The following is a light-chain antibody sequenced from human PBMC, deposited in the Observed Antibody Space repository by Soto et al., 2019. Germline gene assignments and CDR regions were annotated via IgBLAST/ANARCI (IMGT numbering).Light chain of an antibody. V-gene: IGKV3-15*01. CDR3: QQYNSWPPIT. CDR2: DAC. J-gene: IGKJ5*01. Sequence: EIVLTQSPSTLSLSPGERATLSCRASQSVRRYVAWYQQKPGQAPRLLIYDACTRATGIPDRFSGGGSGTEFTLTISSLQSEDFVVYYCQQYNSWPPITFGQGTRLE. CDR1: QSVRRY.